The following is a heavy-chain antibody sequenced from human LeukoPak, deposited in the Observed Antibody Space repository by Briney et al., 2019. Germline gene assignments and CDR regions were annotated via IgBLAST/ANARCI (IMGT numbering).Heavy chain of an antibody. CDR2: ISSSSSTI. J-gene: IGHJ6*03. Sequence: PGGSLRLSCAASGFTFSSYSMNWVRQAPGKGLEWVSYISSSSSTIYYADSVKGRFTISRDNAKNSLYLQMNSLRAEDTAVYYCARDKNDYDFWSGSAEYYMDVWGKGTTVTVSS. D-gene: IGHD3-3*01. CDR3: ARDKNDYDFWSGSAEYYMDV. CDR1: GFTFSSYS. V-gene: IGHV3-48*01.